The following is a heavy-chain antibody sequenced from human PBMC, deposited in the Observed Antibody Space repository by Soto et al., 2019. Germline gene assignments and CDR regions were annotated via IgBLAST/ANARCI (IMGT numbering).Heavy chain of an antibody. V-gene: IGHV1-18*01. Sequence: ASVKLSCKASVYTFTSYGISWLRHAPRQGLEWMGWISAYNGNTNYAQKLQGRVTMTTDTSTSTAYMELRSLRSDHKAVYYCARDRSTNGVRRGMDVRGQGPTVTAYS. D-gene: IGHD2-8*01. CDR1: VYTFTSYG. CDR3: ARDRSTNGVRRGMDV. J-gene: IGHJ6*02. CDR2: ISAYNGNT.